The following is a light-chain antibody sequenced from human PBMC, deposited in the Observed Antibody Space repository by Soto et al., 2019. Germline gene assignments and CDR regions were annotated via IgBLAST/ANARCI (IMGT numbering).Light chain of an antibody. V-gene: IGKV3-20*01. J-gene: IGKJ4*01. CDR1: QTVRTNY. CDR3: QQYSDSPLT. Sequence: EIVLTQSPGTLSLSPGERATLSCRASQTVRTNYLAWFQHKPGQAPRLLIYGASSRATGIPDRFSGSGSGTDFTLTINILEPEDLAVYFCQQYSDSPLTFGGGNKVEIK. CDR2: GAS.